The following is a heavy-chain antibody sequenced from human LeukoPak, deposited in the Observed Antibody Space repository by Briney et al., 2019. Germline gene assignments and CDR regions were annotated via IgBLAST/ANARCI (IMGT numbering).Heavy chain of an antibody. CDR3: TRDQTPYY. J-gene: IGHJ4*02. CDR1: GFTFGDYA. V-gene: IGHV3-49*04. CDR2: IRSKIYGGTP. Sequence: GGSLRLSCTASGFTFGDYAMTWVRQAPGEGLEWVGFIRSKIYGGTPEYAASVKGRFTISRDDSKGVAYLQMNSLKTEDTAVYYCTRDQTPYYWGQGTLVTVSS.